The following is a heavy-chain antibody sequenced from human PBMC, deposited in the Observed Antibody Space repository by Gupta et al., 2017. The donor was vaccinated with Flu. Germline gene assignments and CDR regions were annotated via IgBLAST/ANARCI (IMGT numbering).Heavy chain of an antibody. V-gene: IGHV4-59*01. D-gene: IGHD3-10*01. CDR1: GGSINSNN. CDR2: FFDTGRT. Sequence: QVHLQESGPGLVKPSETLSLTCTVSGGSINSNNWSWIRQPPGRGLEWIGCFFDTGRTYYNPSLEGRVTISVDTSKTQFSLQLSSVTAADTAIYYCARRFSSSGTYNRWFDPWGQGTLVTVSS. CDR3: ARRFSSSGTYNRWFDP. J-gene: IGHJ5*02.